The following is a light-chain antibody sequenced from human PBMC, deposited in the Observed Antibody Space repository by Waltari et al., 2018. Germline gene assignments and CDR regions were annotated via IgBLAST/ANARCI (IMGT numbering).Light chain of an antibody. J-gene: IGKJ1*01. CDR1: QSVSSN. Sequence: EIVMTQSPATLSVSPGERATPSCRASQSVSSNLAWYQQKRGQSPRLLIYGALTRATGIPARFSGSGSGTEFTLTISSMQSEDFAVYYCQQYNNWPAWTFGQGTKVEI. CDR3: QQYNNWPAWT. CDR2: GAL. V-gene: IGKV3-15*01.